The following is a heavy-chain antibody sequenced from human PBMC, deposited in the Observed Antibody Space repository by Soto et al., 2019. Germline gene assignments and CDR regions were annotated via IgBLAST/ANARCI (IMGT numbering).Heavy chain of an antibody. D-gene: IGHD5-18*01. Sequence: QVQLVQSGAEVKKPGSSVKVSCKASGGTFSSYAISWVRQAPGQGLEWMGGIIPIFGTANYAQKFQGRVTITAGESTSTAYMELSSLRSEDTAVYYCARPRYSYGSYYYYYGMDVWGQGTTVTVSS. V-gene: IGHV1-69*01. CDR2: IIPIFGTA. CDR1: GGTFSSYA. CDR3: ARPRYSYGSYYYYYGMDV. J-gene: IGHJ6*02.